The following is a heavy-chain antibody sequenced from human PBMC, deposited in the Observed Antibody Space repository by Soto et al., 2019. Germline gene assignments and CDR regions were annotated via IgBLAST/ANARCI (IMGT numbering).Heavy chain of an antibody. Sequence: GGSLRLSCAASGFTFSDYYMSWIRQAPGKGLEWVSYISSSGSTIYYADSVKGRFTISRGNAKNSLYLQMNSLRAEDTAVYYCARDREGAGTTKYYYYYYMDVWGKGTTVTVSS. CDR1: GFTFSDYY. CDR2: ISSSGSTI. J-gene: IGHJ6*03. CDR3: ARDREGAGTTKYYYYYYMDV. D-gene: IGHD1-1*01. V-gene: IGHV3-11*01.